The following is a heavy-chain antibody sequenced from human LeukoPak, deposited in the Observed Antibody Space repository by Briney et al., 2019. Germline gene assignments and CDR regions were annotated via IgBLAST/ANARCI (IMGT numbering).Heavy chain of an antibody. J-gene: IGHJ2*01. CDR1: GGSISSSSYY. V-gene: IGHV4-39*07. Sequence: SETLSLTCTVSGGSISSSSYYWGWIRQPPGKGLEWIGSIYYSGSTNYNPSLKSRVTISVDTSKNQFSLNLSSVTAADTAVYYCASGMVYAIQDWYFDLWGRGTLVTVSS. CDR3: ASGMVYAIQDWYFDL. D-gene: IGHD2-8*01. CDR2: IYYSGST.